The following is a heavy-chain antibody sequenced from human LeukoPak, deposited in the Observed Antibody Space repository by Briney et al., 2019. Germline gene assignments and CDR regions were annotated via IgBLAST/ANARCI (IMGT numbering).Heavy chain of an antibody. V-gene: IGHV4-4*07. J-gene: IGHJ4*02. D-gene: IGHD6-25*01. CDR3: ARSGGFGSDY. Sequence: PSETLSLICTVSGASISGYYCSWVRQPAGKGLEWIGRMYASGSTNYNPSLKSRVTISVDTSKNQFSLKLTSVTAADTAVYFCARSGGFGSDYWGQGTLVTVSS. CDR1: GASISGYY. CDR2: MYASGST.